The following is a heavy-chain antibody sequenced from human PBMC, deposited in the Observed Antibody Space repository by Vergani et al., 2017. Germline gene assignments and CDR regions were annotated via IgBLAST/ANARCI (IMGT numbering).Heavy chain of an antibody. J-gene: IGHJ4*02. D-gene: IGHD2-15*01. V-gene: IGHV3-7*03. Sequence: EVQLVEPGGGLVQPGGSLRLSCAAPGFTFIDYWMGWARQVPGKGLEWVDNIRPDGRDKDYVDSVKGRFTFSRDNSKSSLYLHLNSLRVDDTGIYYCATYPGFCRSGNCLDYWGQGTPVTVSS. CDR2: IRPDGRDK. CDR3: ATYPGFCRSGNCLDY. CDR1: GFTFIDYW.